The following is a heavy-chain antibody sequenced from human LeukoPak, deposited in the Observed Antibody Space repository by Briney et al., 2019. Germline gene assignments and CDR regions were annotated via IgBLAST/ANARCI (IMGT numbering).Heavy chain of an antibody. Sequence: QAGGSLRLSCAASGFTFSSYGMHWVRQAPGKGLEWVAVIWYDGSNKYYADSVKGRFTISGDNSKSTLYLQMNSLRAEDTAVYYCARDVTYCSSTSCFFDYWGQGTLVTVSS. CDR3: ARDVTYCSSTSCFFDY. CDR2: IWYDGSNK. J-gene: IGHJ4*02. D-gene: IGHD2-2*01. V-gene: IGHV3-33*08. CDR1: GFTFSSYG.